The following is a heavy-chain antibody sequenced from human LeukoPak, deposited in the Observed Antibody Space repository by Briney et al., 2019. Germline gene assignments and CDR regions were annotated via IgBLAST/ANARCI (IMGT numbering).Heavy chain of an antibody. D-gene: IGHD3-16*01. Sequence: ASVKVSCTASGYTFTSYGISWVRQAPGQGLEWMGWISAYNGNTNYAQKLQGRVTMTTDTSTSTAYMELRSLRSDDTAVYYCARALTYEGEYYFDYWGQGTLVTVPS. J-gene: IGHJ4*02. V-gene: IGHV1-18*01. CDR2: ISAYNGNT. CDR3: ARALTYEGEYYFDY. CDR1: GYTFTSYG.